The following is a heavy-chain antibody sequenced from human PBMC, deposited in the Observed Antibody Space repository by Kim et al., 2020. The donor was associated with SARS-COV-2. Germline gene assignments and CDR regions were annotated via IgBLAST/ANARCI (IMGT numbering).Heavy chain of an antibody. Sequence: KGRVTISRDNSKNTLYLQMGSLRAEDMAVYYCARTSPRGYSYGYLGYFDLWGRGTLVTVSS. D-gene: IGHD5-18*01. CDR3: ARTSPRGYSYGYLGYFDL. J-gene: IGHJ2*01. V-gene: IGHV3-64*01.